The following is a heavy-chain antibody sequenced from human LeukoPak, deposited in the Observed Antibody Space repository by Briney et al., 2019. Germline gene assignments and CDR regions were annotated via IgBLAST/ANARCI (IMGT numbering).Heavy chain of an antibody. CDR3: TRDRSRAEDD. CDR1: GFTLSGHW. J-gene: IGHJ4*02. CDR2: INQGGSDK. D-gene: IGHD1-14*01. V-gene: IGHV3-7*01. Sequence: GGSLRLSCAASGFTLSGHWMSWVRQAPGKGLEWVANINQGGSDKYYVDSVKGRFTISRDNANNLMYLQMNSLRGEDTAVYYCTRDRSRAEDDWGQGTLVTVSS.